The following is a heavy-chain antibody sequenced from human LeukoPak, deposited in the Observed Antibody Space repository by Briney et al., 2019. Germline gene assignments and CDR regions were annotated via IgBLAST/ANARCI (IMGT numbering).Heavy chain of an antibody. Sequence: GGSLRLSCAASGFSFSNYAMTWVRKAPGKGLEGVSTISGSGGNTHYADSVKGRFTISRDNSKNTYLQMNSLRAEDTAVYYCAKGSDFGSGSYYHYYMDVWGKGTTATVSS. CDR3: AKGSDFGSGSYYHYYMDV. D-gene: IGHD3-10*01. J-gene: IGHJ6*03. CDR1: GFSFSNYA. CDR2: ISGSGGNT. V-gene: IGHV3-23*01.